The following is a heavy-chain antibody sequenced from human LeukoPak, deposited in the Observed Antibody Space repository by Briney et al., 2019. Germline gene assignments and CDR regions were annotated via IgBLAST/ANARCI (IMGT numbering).Heavy chain of an antibody. Sequence: GASVKVSCKVSGYTLTELSMHWGRQAPGKGLGWRGGFDPEDGETIYAQKFQGRVTMTEDTSTDTAYMELSRLRSDDTAVYYCARDSGYDSPNGMDVWGQGTTVTVSS. CDR1: GYTLTELS. CDR2: FDPEDGET. J-gene: IGHJ6*02. D-gene: IGHD5-12*01. V-gene: IGHV1-24*01. CDR3: ARDSGYDSPNGMDV.